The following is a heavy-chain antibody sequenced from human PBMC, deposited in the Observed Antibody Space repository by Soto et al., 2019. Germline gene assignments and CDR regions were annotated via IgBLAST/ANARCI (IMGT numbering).Heavy chain of an antibody. D-gene: IGHD2-2*01. CDR1: GGTFSSYA. V-gene: IGHV1-69*01. CDR3: ASRDIVVVPAAPHYYFYYGMDV. J-gene: IGHJ6*02. Sequence: QVQLVQSGAEVKKPGSSVKVSCKASGGTFSSYAISWGRQAPGQGLEWMGGIIPIFGTANYAQKFQGRVTISADESTNTDYMELSSLRSEDTAVYYCASRDIVVVPAAPHYYFYYGMDVWGQGTTVTVSS. CDR2: IIPIFGTA.